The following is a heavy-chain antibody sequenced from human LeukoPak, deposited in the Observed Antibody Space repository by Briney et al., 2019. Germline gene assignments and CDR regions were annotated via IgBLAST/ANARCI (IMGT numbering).Heavy chain of an antibody. D-gene: IGHD1-26*01. J-gene: IGHJ1*01. CDR1: GFTFSKYW. CDR3: ATRIVASGTKYFQH. Sequence: GGSLRLSCGASGFTFSKYWMSWVRQAPGEGLEWVATIKEDGSQKIYVDSVKGRFTISRDNAKNSLYLQMNGLRAEDTAVYYCATRIVASGTKYFQHWGQGTLVTVSS. CDR2: IKEDGSQK. V-gene: IGHV3-7*01.